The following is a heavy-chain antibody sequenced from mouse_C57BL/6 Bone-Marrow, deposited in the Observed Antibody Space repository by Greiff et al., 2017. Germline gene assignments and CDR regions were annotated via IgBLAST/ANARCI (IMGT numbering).Heavy chain of an antibody. J-gene: IGHJ4*01. CDR1: GYTFTDYY. CDR3: ARGRLRRMDY. CDR2: IYPGSGDT. V-gene: IGHV1-76*01. D-gene: IGHD2-4*01. Sequence: VQRVESGAELVRPGASVKLSCKASGYTFTDYYINWVKQRPGQGLEWIARIYPGSGDTYYNEKFKGKATLTAEKSSSTAYMQLSSLTSEDSAVYFCARGRLRRMDYWGQGTSVTVSS.